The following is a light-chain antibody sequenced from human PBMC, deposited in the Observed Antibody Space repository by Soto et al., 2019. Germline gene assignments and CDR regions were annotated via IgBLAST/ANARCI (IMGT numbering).Light chain of an antibody. Sequence: EIVLTQSPGTLSLSPGERATLSCRTSQSVSATYLAWYQQKPGQAPRLLIYGASSRATGIPDRFSGSGSETDFTLTISRLEPEDFAVYYCQQYGSSPLVTFGGGTKVEIK. CDR2: GAS. CDR1: QSVSATY. V-gene: IGKV3-20*01. CDR3: QQYGSSPLVT. J-gene: IGKJ4*01.